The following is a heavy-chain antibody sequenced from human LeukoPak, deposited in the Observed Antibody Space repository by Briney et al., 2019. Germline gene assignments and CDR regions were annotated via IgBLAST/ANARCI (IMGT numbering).Heavy chain of an antibody. V-gene: IGHV1-46*01. CDR1: GYSFTSHY. CDR3: ARDNSVGDVAWWFDP. Sequence: ASVKVSCKASGYSFTSHYMHWVRQAPGQGLEWLGLINPSGSSTLYAQKFQGRVTMTRDMSTTTDYMELSSLRSEDTAFYYCARDNSVGDVAWWFDPWGQGTLVTVSS. J-gene: IGHJ5*02. D-gene: IGHD1-26*01. CDR2: INPSGSST.